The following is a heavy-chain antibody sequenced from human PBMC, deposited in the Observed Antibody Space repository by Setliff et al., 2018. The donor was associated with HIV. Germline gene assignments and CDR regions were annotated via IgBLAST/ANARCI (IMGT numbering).Heavy chain of an antibody. CDR1: GDSVSSGSYY. CDR3: ARDGFWSGYIDY. J-gene: IGHJ4*02. CDR2: IYTSGST. D-gene: IGHD3-3*01. Sequence: SETLSLTCTVSGDSVSSGSYYWNWIRQPAGKGLEWIGRIYTSGSTNYNPSLKSRVTISVDTSKNQFSLKLSSVTAADTAVYYCARDGFWSGYIDYWGQGTLVTVSS. V-gene: IGHV4-61*02.